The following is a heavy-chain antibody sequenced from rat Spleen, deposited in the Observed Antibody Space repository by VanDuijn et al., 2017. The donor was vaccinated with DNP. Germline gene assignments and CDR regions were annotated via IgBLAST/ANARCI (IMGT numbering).Heavy chain of an antibody. V-gene: IGHV2S12*01. D-gene: IGHD1-4*01. Sequence: QVQLKESGPGLVQPSQTLSLTCTVSGFSLTSNGVSWVRQPPGKGLEWIAAISSGGSTYYNSALKSRLSISRDTSKSQVFLKMNSLQNEDTATYFCTRDPGSVYVMDAWGQGASVTVSS. CDR1: GFSLTSNG. J-gene: IGHJ4*01. CDR2: ISSGGST. CDR3: TRDPGSVYVMDA.